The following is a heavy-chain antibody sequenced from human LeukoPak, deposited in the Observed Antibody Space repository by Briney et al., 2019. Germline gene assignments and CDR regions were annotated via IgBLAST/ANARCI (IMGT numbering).Heavy chain of an antibody. Sequence: VKVSCKASGGTFSSYAISWVRQAPGQGLEWMGGIIPIFGTANYAQKFQGRVTITADESTSTAYMELSRLRSDDTAVYYCARVGSAGRSPSKAWFDPWGQGTLVTVSS. J-gene: IGHJ5*02. CDR3: ARVGSAGRSPSKAWFDP. CDR2: IIPIFGTA. CDR1: GGTFSSYA. V-gene: IGHV1-69*13. D-gene: IGHD6-25*01.